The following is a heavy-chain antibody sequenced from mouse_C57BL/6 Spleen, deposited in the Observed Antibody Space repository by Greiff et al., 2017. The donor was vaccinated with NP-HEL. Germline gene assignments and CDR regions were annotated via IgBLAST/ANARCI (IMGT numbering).Heavy chain of an antibody. V-gene: IGHV1-76*01. CDR1: GYTFTDYY. J-gene: IGHJ2*01. D-gene: IGHD3-1*01. Sequence: QVQLQQSGAELVRPGASVKLSCKASGYTFTDYYINWVKQRPGQGLEWIARIYPGSGNTYYNEKFKGKATLTAEKSSSTAYMQLSSLTSEDSAVYFCARCTNDYFDYWGQGTTLTVSS. CDR3: ARCTNDYFDY. CDR2: IYPGSGNT.